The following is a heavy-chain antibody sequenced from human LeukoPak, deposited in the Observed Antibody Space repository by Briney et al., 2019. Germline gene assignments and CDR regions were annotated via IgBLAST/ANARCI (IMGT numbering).Heavy chain of an antibody. CDR3: ARDRTGESDSDY. J-gene: IGHJ4*02. Sequence: ASVTVSCKASGYTFTGYYMHWVRQAPGQGLEWMGWINPNSGGTNYAQKFKGRVTMTRDTSISTAYMELSRLTSDDTAVYYCARDRTGESDSDYWGQGTLVTVSS. CDR2: INPNSGGT. D-gene: IGHD7-27*01. CDR1: GYTFTGYY. V-gene: IGHV1-2*02.